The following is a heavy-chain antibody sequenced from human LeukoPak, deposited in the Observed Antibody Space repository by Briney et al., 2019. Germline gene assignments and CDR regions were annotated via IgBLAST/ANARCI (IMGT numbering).Heavy chain of an antibody. CDR3: ARDTHPTYSSGLYGNWFDP. Sequence: ASVNVSCKASGGTFTSNAISWVRHAPGQGMEWMGRIVLILGRANYEQKVQGRVTITTDTSTSTAYMELRSLRSDDTAVYYCARDTHPTYSSGLYGNWFDPWGQGTLVTVSS. CDR1: GGTFTSNA. V-gene: IGHV1-69*04. CDR2: IVLILGRA. D-gene: IGHD6-19*01. J-gene: IGHJ5*02.